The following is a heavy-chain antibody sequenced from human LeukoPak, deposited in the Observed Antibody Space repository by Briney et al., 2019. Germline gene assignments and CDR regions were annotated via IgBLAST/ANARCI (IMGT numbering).Heavy chain of an antibody. V-gene: IGHV6-1*01. J-gene: IGHJ3*02. D-gene: IGHD1-26*01. CDR2: TYYRSKWYY. Sequence: SQTLSLTCAISGDSVSSNSAAWNWIRRSPSRGLEWLGRTYYRSKWYYNYAVSVKSRITINPDTSKNHFSLQLNSVTPEDTAVYYCARGRPIMGAPQNAFDIWGQGTMATVSS. CDR3: ARGRPIMGAPQNAFDI. CDR1: GDSVSSNSAA.